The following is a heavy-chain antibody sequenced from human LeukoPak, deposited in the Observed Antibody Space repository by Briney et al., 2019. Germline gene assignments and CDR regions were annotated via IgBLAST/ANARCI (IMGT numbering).Heavy chain of an antibody. Sequence: GGSLRLSCAASGFTLSSYAMSWVRQAPGKGLEWVSAISGSGGSTYYADSVKGRFTISRDNSKNTLYLQMNSLRAEDTAVYYCAKAFLASYDFWSGFPYYFDYWGQGTLVTVSS. V-gene: IGHV3-23*01. CDR3: AKAFLASYDFWSGFPYYFDY. J-gene: IGHJ4*02. D-gene: IGHD3-3*01. CDR2: ISGSGGST. CDR1: GFTLSSYA.